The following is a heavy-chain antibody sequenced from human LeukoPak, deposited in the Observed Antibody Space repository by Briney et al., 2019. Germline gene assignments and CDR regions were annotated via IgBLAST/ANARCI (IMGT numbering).Heavy chain of an antibody. D-gene: IGHD6-19*01. V-gene: IGHV3-7*01. J-gene: IGHJ4*02. CDR1: GFTFSSYW. CDR3: ARDWSIAVAGTTDY. Sequence: GGSLSLSCAASGFTFSSYWMSWVRQAPGKGLEWVANIKQDGSEKYYVDSVKGRFTISRDNAKNSLYLQMNSLRAEDTAVYYCARDWSIAVAGTTDYWGQGTLVTVSS. CDR2: IKQDGSEK.